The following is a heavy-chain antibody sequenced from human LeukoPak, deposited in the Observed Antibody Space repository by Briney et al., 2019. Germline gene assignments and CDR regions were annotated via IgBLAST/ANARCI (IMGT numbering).Heavy chain of an antibody. CDR1: GGSFSGYY. CDR2: INHSGST. Sequence: PSETLSLTCAVYGGSFSGYYWSWIRQPPGKGLEWIGEINHSGSTNYNPSLKSRVTISVDTSKNQFSLKLSSVTAADTAVYYCARGRGYYDSSGYPIDYWGQGTLVTVSS. CDR3: ARGRGYYDSSGYPIDY. J-gene: IGHJ4*02. V-gene: IGHV4-34*01. D-gene: IGHD3-22*01.